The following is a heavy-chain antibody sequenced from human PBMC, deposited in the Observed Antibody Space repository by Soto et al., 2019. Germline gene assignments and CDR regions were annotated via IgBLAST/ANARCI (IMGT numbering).Heavy chain of an antibody. CDR1: GGSIYSYY. CDR3: TRGRMTTLD. J-gene: IGHJ4*02. V-gene: IGHV4-59*01. Sequence: SETLSLTCIVSGGSIYSYYWSWVRQPPGKGLEWIGYIYYSGSTNYNPSLKSRVTISVDMSKKQFSLKLSSVTAADTAVYYCTRGRMTTLDWGQGTLVTVSS. D-gene: IGHD4-17*01. CDR2: IYYSGST.